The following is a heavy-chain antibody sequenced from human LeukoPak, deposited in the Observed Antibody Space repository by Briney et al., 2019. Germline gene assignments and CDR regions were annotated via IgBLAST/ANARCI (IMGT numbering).Heavy chain of an antibody. D-gene: IGHD4-17*01. CDR2: IRYDGSDK. V-gene: IGHV3-30*02. Sequence: GGSLRLSCAASAFTFSSYGMHWVRRAPGKGLEWVAFIRYDGSDKYYADSVKGRFTISRDNSKNTLYLQMNSLRAEDTAVYYCAKDRNDYGDYVYYGMDVWGQGTTVTVSS. CDR3: AKDRNDYGDYVYYGMDV. CDR1: AFTFSSYG. J-gene: IGHJ6*02.